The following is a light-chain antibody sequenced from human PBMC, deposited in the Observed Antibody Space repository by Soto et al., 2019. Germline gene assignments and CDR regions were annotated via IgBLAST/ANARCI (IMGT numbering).Light chain of an antibody. CDR2: ENS. CDR1: SSDIGSNY. J-gene: IGLJ2*01. CDR3: ATWDSSLSVGL. V-gene: IGLV1-51*01. Sequence: QSVLTQPPSVSAAPGQKVTISCSGSSSDIGSNYVSWYYQLPGTAPKLLISENSNRPSGIPDRISGSESGTAATLAITGLQTGDEGDYYCATWDSSLSVGLFGGGTKLTVL.